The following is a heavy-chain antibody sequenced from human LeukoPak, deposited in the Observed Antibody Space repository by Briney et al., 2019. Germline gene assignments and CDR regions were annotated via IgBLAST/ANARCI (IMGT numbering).Heavy chain of an antibody. CDR3: ARDKFPGLAIVVFDY. V-gene: IGHV3-7*01. CDR1: GFTFSSYW. Sequence: GGSLRLSCAASGFTFSSYWMSWVRQAPGKGLEWVANIKQDGSEKYYVDSVKGRFTISRDNAKNSLYLQMNSLRAEDTAVYYCARDKFPGLAIVVFDYWGQGTLVTVSS. CDR2: IKQDGSEK. J-gene: IGHJ4*02. D-gene: IGHD3-22*01.